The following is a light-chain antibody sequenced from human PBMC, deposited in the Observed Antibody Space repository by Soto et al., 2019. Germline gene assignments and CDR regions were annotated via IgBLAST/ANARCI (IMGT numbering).Light chain of an antibody. CDR2: AAS. Sequence: DIQMTQSPSSLSASVGDRVTITCRASQSISSYLNWYQQKPGKAPKLLIYAASSLQSGVQSRFSASGSGTDFTLTISSLQPDDFATYYCQQSYSTPYTFGQGTKLEIK. CDR3: QQSYSTPYT. CDR1: QSISSY. J-gene: IGKJ2*01. V-gene: IGKV1-39*01.